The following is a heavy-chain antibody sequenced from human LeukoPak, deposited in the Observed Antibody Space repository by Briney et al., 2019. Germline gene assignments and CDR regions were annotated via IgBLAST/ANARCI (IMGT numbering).Heavy chain of an antibody. CDR1: GYTFTGYY. CDR3: AADLVELSYMDV. J-gene: IGHJ6*03. Sequence: VASVKVSCKASGYTFTGYYIHWVRQAPGQGLEWMGWINPNSGNIKYGQKFQGRVTMTRDTSISTAYMELSSLRSEDTAVYYCAADLVELSYMDVWGKGTTVTVSS. CDR2: INPNSGNI. D-gene: IGHD2-8*02. V-gene: IGHV1-2*02.